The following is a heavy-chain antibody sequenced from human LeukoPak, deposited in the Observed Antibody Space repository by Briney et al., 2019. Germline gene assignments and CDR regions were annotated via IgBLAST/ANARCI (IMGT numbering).Heavy chain of an antibody. J-gene: IGHJ3*02. CDR3: ARPPEVEMAQIPYDAVDI. D-gene: IGHD5-24*01. CDR1: GYTFTNYW. V-gene: IGHV5-51*01. CDR2: IYPGDSDT. Sequence: GESLKISCKGSGYTFTNYWIGWVRQMTGKGLEFMGIIYPGDSDTRYSPSFQGQVTISVDKSTNTAYLQWSSLKASDTAMYYCARPPEVEMAQIPYDAVDIWGQGTMVTVSS.